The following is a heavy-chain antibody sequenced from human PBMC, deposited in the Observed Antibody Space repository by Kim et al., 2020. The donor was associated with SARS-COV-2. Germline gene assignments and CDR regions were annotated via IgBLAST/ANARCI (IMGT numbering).Heavy chain of an antibody. CDR1: GFTFSSYA. CDR2: ISYDGSNK. Sequence: GGSLRLSCAASGFTFSSYAMHWVRQAPGKGLEWVAVISYDGSNKYYADSVKGRFTISRDNSKNTLYLQMNSLRAEDTAVYYCARDGGYSSSWYRLLTEYNWFDPWGQGTLVTVSS. J-gene: IGHJ5*02. CDR3: ARDGGYSSSWYRLLTEYNWFDP. V-gene: IGHV3-30*04. D-gene: IGHD6-13*01.